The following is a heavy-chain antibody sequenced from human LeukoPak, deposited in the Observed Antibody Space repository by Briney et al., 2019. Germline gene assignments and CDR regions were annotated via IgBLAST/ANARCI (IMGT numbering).Heavy chain of an antibody. J-gene: IGHJ4*02. CDR2: ISARDGRT. V-gene: IGHV3-23*01. CDR3: AKDRNDWKQGIDS. D-gene: IGHD1-1*01. CDR1: GFIFSDHA. Sequence: AGGSLRLSCPASGFIFSDHAMNWVRQAPGKGLEWVSIISARDGRTYYADSVKGRFTISRDNSKNTLYLQMSSLRVEDTAVYYCAKDRNDWKQGIDSWGQGTLVTVST.